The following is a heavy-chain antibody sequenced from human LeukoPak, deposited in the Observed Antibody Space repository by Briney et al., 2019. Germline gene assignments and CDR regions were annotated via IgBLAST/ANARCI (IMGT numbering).Heavy chain of an antibody. J-gene: IGHJ4*02. CDR2: IYHSGST. V-gene: IGHV4-38-2*02. Sequence: SETLSLTCTVSGYSISSGYYWGWIRQPPGKGLEWIGSIYHSGSTYYNPSLKSRVTISVDTSKNQFTLKLSSVTAADTAVYYCARERWLQFVLSASFVVLDYWGQGTLVTVSS. D-gene: IGHD5-24*01. CDR3: ARERWLQFVLSASFVVLDY. CDR1: GYSISSGYY.